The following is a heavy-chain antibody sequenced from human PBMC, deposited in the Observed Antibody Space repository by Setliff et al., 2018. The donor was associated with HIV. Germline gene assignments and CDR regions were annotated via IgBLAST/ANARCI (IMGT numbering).Heavy chain of an antibody. CDR1: GFTFSDGW. J-gene: IGHJ4*02. CDR2: IRNKKNGGTT. Sequence: GGSLRLSCAASGFTFSDGWVNWVRQAPGEGLEWVARIRNKKNGGTTYYAAPVEGRFTISRDDSKNTLSLQMNSLKTEDTAIYYCTTDLGSGRFSWNNNWGQGTLVTVSS. D-gene: IGHD1-26*01. V-gene: IGHV3-15*01. CDR3: TTDLGSGRFSWNNN.